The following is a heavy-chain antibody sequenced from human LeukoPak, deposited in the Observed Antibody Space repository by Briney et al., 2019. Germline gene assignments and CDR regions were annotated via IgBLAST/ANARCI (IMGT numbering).Heavy chain of an antibody. D-gene: IGHD2-21*02. CDR3: ARDLVGPYCGGDCFPGAFDI. CDR2: ISGSGGST. Sequence: GGSLRLSCAASGFTFSSYAMSWVRQAPGKGLEWVSAISGSGGSTYYADSVKGRFTISRDNSKNTLYLQMNSLRAKDTAVYYCARDLVGPYCGGDCFPGAFDIWGQGAMVTVSS. V-gene: IGHV3-23*01. CDR1: GFTFSSYA. J-gene: IGHJ3*02.